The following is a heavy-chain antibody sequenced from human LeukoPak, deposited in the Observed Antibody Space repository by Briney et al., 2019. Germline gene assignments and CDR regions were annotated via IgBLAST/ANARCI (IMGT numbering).Heavy chain of an antibody. CDR1: GFTFSTYG. CDR2: VWSDGNGK. J-gene: IGHJ4*02. CDR3: VRVLTVTFDS. D-gene: IGHD4-17*01. V-gene: IGHV3-33*01. Sequence: RGSLRLSCAASGFTFSTYGMHWVCQAPGKGLEWVALVWSDGNGKFYADSVKGRFTISRDNSKNTLYLQMSSLRADDTAVYYCVRVLTVTFDSWGQGTLVTVSS.